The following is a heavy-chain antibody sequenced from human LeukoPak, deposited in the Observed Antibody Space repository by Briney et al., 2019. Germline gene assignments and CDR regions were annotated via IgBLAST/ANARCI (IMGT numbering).Heavy chain of an antibody. CDR2: INHSGST. V-gene: IGHV4-34*01. Sequence: SETLSLTCAVYGGSFSGYYWSWIRQPPGKGLEWIGEINHSGSTNYNPSLKSRVTISVDTSKNQFSLKLSSVTAADTAVYYCARGRRVSDDGPFDYWGQGTLVTVSS. CDR1: GGSFSGYY. J-gene: IGHJ4*02. D-gene: IGHD4-17*01. CDR3: ARGRRVSDDGPFDY.